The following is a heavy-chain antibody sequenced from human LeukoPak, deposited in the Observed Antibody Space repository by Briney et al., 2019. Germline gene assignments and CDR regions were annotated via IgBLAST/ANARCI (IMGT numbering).Heavy chain of an antibody. V-gene: IGHV3-9*01. CDR2: ISWNTGSI. CDR1: GFTFHDCA. Sequence: GGSLRLSCAASGFTFHDCAMHWVRHAPGKGLEWVSGISWNTGSIGYADSVKGRFTISRDTAKKSLYLQMNSLRAEDTALYYCAKGDYSGSYAPFDYWGQGTLVTVSP. CDR3: AKGDYSGSYAPFDY. J-gene: IGHJ4*02. D-gene: IGHD1-26*01.